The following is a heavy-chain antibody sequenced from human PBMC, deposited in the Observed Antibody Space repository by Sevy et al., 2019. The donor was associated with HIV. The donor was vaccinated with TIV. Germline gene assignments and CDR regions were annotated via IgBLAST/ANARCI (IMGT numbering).Heavy chain of an antibody. CDR3: ARDLGSFYYYYMDV. J-gene: IGHJ6*03. D-gene: IGHD7-27*01. CDR1: GFTFSSYW. CDR2: IKQDGNDK. Sequence: GGSLRLSCAVSGFTFSSYWMSWVRQAPGKGLEWVANIKQDGNDKYYVDSVKGRFTISRDNAKNSLYLQMSSLRAEDTAVYYCARDLGSFYYYYMDVSGKGTSVTVSS. V-gene: IGHV3-7*01.